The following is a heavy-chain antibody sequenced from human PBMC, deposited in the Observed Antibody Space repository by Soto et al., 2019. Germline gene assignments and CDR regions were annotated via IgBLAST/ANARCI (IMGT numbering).Heavy chain of an antibody. Sequence: SETLSLTCAVYGGSFSGYYWSWIRQPPGKGLEWIGEINHSGSTNYNPSLKSRVTISVDTSKNQFSLKLSSVTAADTAVYYCAREGPLHLGELSGRRNAFDIWGQGTMVTVSS. V-gene: IGHV4-34*01. CDR3: AREGPLHLGELSGRRNAFDI. D-gene: IGHD3-16*02. CDR2: INHSGST. J-gene: IGHJ3*02. CDR1: GGSFSGYY.